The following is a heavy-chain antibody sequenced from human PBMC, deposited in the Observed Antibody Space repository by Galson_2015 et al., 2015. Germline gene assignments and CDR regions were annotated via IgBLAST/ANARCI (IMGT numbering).Heavy chain of an antibody. CDR1: GYIFSSHD. J-gene: IGHJ4*02. D-gene: IGHD3-22*01. CDR2: ISGNNGKT. V-gene: IGHV1-18*04. Sequence: SVKVSCKASGYIFSSHDISWARQAPGQGLEWVGWISGNNGKTNYAQKLQGRVTMTTDTSTSTAYMEPRSLRSDDTAVYFCARGGSSSGYDNWGRGTLVTVSS. CDR3: ARGGSSSGYDN.